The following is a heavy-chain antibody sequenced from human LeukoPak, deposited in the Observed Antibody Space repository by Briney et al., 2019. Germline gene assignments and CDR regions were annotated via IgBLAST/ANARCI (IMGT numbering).Heavy chain of an antibody. J-gene: IGHJ4*02. CDR2: IYYSGST. CDR3: ARGAVSRMIVDHPFDY. CDR1: GGSISSSSYY. Sequence: PSETLSLTCTVSGGSISSSSYYWGWIRQPPGKGLEWIGSIYYSGSTYYNPSLKSRVTISVDTSKNQFSLKLSSVTAADTAVYYCARGAVSRMIVDHPFDYWGQGTLVTVSS. D-gene: IGHD3-22*01. V-gene: IGHV4-39*01.